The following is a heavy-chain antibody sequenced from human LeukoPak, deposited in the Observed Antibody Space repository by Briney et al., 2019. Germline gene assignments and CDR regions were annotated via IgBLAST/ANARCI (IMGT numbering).Heavy chain of an antibody. Sequence: GASVKVSCKAYGYTFTDHHIQWVRQAPGQGLEWMGWINPNSGGTNYAQRFQGRVAMTRDTSISTAYMELSRLRSDDTAVYYCARTPGYCSSTSCYALRYYYMDVWGKGTTVTISS. CDR3: ARTPGYCSSTSCYALRYYYMDV. J-gene: IGHJ6*03. CDR1: GYTFTDHH. CDR2: INPNSGGT. D-gene: IGHD2-2*01. V-gene: IGHV1-2*02.